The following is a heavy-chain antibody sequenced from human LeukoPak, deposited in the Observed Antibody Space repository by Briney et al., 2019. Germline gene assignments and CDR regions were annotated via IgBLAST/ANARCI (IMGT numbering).Heavy chain of an antibody. CDR3: ARLGQPNAFDI. J-gene: IGHJ3*02. CDR2: FYYSGST. Sequence: SETLSLTCTVSGDSISNYYWSWIRQPPGKGLECIGYFYYSGSTNYNPSLKSRVTISVDTSKSQFSLKLTSVTAADTAVYYCARLGQPNAFDIWGQGTMVTVSP. D-gene: IGHD3-16*01. V-gene: IGHV4-59*08. CDR1: GDSISNYY.